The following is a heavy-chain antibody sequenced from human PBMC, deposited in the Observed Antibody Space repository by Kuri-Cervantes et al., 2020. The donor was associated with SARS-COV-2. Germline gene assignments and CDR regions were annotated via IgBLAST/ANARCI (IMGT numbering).Heavy chain of an antibody. V-gene: IGHV3-53*01. CDR2: IYSGGST. CDR3: ARDRTILDYFDY. D-gene: IGHD3-9*01. CDR1: GFTVSSNY. J-gene: IGHJ4*02. Sequence: GGSLRLSCAVSGFTVSSNYMSWVRQAPGKGLEWVSVIYSGGSTYYADSVKGRFTISRDNSKNTLYLQMNSLRAEDTAVYYCARDRTILDYFDYWGQGTLVTVSS.